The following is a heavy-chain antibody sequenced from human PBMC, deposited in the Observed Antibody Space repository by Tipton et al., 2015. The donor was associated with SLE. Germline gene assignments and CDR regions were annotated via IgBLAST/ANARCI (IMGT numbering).Heavy chain of an antibody. CDR1: GFTFHDFA. D-gene: IGHD1-26*01. V-gene: IGHV3-9*01. J-gene: IGHJ4*02. CDR3: AKEGGGSWTYFDY. CDR2: ISWKSDNI. Sequence: SLRLSCAASGFTFHDFAMHWVRQAPGKGLEWVSSISWKSDNIDYADSVKGRFTISRDNAQNSLYLQMNSLRVEDTAFYYCAKEGGGSWTYFDYWGQGTLVTVSS.